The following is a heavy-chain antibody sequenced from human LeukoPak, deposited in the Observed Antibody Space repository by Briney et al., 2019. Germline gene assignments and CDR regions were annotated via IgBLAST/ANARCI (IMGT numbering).Heavy chain of an antibody. V-gene: IGHV3-23*01. CDR3: AKGLSAIAVAGRVDY. D-gene: IGHD6-19*01. Sequence: GGSLRLSCAASGFTFSGYVMSWVRQTPGKGLEWVSVISGSDGSTYYADSVKGRFTISRDNSKNALYLQMNSLRVEDTAVYYCAKGLSAIAVAGRVDYWGQGTLVTVSS. CDR1: GFTFSGYV. CDR2: ISGSDGST. J-gene: IGHJ4*02.